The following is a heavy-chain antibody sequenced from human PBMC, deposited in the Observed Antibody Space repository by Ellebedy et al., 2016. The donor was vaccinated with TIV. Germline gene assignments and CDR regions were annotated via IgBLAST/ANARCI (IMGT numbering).Heavy chain of an antibody. J-gene: IGHJ6*02. V-gene: IGHV1-69*13. D-gene: IGHD4-17*01. CDR1: GGTFSSYA. Sequence: SVKVSXKASGGTFSSYAISWVRQAPGQGLEWMGGIIPIFGTANYAQKFQGRVTITADESTSTAYMELSSLRSEDTAVYYCARAGFTVTTGYYYYGMDVWGQGTTVTVSS. CDR3: ARAGFTVTTGYYYYGMDV. CDR2: IIPIFGTA.